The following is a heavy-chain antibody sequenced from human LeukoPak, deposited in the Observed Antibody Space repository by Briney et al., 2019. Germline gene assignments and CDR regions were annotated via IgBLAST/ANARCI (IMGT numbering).Heavy chain of an antibody. Sequence: ASVKVSCKASGYTFTDYYMHWVRQAPGQGLEWMGWINPNSGGTNYAQNFQGRVTMTRDTSINTAYMELSRLRSDDTAIYYCARDTTMITYWFDPWGQGTLVTASS. V-gene: IGHV1-2*02. J-gene: IGHJ5*02. CDR1: GYTFTDYY. D-gene: IGHD5-18*01. CDR3: ARDTTMITYWFDP. CDR2: INPNSGGT.